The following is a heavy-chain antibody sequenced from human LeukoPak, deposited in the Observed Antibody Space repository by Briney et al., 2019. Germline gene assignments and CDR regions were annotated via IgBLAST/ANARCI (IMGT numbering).Heavy chain of an antibody. J-gene: IGHJ4*02. CDR1: GFTFSSYG. CDR2: ISSSGGST. V-gene: IGHV3-23*01. Sequence: GGSLRLSCAASGFTFSSYGMSWVRQAPGKGLEWVSAISSSGGSTYYADSVKGRFTISRDSSKNTLYLLMSSLRAEDTAVYYCAKGVYGYADYALLDYWGQGTLVTVSS. D-gene: IGHD2-2*01. CDR3: AKGVYGYADYALLDY.